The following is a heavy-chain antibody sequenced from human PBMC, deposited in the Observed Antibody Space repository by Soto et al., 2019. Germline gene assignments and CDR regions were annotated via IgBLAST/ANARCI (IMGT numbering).Heavy chain of an antibody. D-gene: IGHD3-3*01. CDR2: IYHSGST. Sequence: SETLSLTCAVSGYSISSGYYWGWIRQPPGKGLEWIGSIYHSGSTYYNPSLKSRVTISVDTSKNQFSLKLGSVTAADTAVYYCARRGFFYGMDVWGQGTTVTVSS. CDR3: ARRGFFYGMDV. V-gene: IGHV4-38-2*01. CDR1: GYSISSGYY. J-gene: IGHJ6*02.